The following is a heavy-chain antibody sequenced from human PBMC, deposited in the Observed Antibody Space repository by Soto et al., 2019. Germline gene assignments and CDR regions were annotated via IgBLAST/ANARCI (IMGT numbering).Heavy chain of an antibody. J-gene: IGHJ5*02. V-gene: IGHV4-39*01. CDR1: GGSIRSYY. Sequence: QVQLQESGPGLVKPSETLSLTCTVSGGSIRSYYWGWIRQPPGKGLEWIGSIYYTGSTYYNPSLKSRVTMSXDAXDNQVSLKLNSVTAADTAVYYCARHTSTINLHFDPWGQGTTVTVSS. CDR2: IYYTGST. D-gene: IGHD5-12*01. CDR3: ARHTSTINLHFDP.